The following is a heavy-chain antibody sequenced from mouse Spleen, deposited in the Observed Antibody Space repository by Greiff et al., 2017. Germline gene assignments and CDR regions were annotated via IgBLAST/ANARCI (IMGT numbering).Heavy chain of an antibody. CDR1: GYAFSSSW. CDR2: IYPGDGDT. CDR3: ARSWGLQRPWFAY. Sequence: VKLMESGPELVKPGASVKISCKASGYAFSSSWMNWVKQRPGKGLEWIGRIYPGDGDTNYNGKFKGKATLTADKSSSTAYMQLSSLTSEDSAVYFCARSWGLQRPWFAYWGQGTLVTVSA. D-gene: IGHD2-13*01. J-gene: IGHJ3*01. V-gene: IGHV1-82*01.